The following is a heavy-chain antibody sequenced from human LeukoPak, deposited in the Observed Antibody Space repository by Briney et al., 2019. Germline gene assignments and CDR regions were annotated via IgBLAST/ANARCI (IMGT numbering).Heavy chain of an antibody. V-gene: IGHV1-2*02. J-gene: IGHJ4*02. CDR2: INPNSGGT. CDR1: GYTFTGYY. D-gene: IGHD3-10*01. CDR3: ARKGDYYGSGTLDY. Sequence: ASVKVSCKASGYTFTGYYMHWVRQAPGQGLEWMGWINPNSGGTNYAQKFQGRVTMTRDTSISTAYMELSRLRSGDTAVYYCARKGDYYGSGTLDYWGQGTLVTVSS.